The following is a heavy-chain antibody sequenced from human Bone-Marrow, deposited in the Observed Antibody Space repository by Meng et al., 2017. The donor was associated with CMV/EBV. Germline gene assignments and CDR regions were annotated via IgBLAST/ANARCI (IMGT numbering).Heavy chain of an antibody. Sequence: KASGGHFSSYSNSLGRQAHGQGLEWMGGIIPIFGTANYAQKFQGRVTITTDESTSTAYMELSSLRSEDTAVYYCARAGYGGNSPVDYWGQGTLVTVSS. V-gene: IGHV1-69*05. J-gene: IGHJ4*02. CDR2: IIPIFGTA. CDR1: GGHFSSYS. D-gene: IGHD4-23*01. CDR3: ARAGYGGNSPVDY.